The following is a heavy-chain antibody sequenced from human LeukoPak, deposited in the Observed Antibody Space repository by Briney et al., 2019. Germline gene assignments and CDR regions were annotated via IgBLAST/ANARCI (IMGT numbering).Heavy chain of an antibody. CDR1: GASIRSYF. J-gene: IGHJ3*02. V-gene: IGHV4-59*01. CDR3: ARGLVLPTDDAFDI. Sequence: SETLSLTCSVSGASIRSYFWSWIRQSPGKGLEWIGYVYDNDISNFNPSLESRVTILVDRSKSQFSLKLRSVTAADTAVYYCARGLVLPTDDAFDIWGPGTMVTVSS. D-gene: IGHD5/OR15-5a*01. CDR2: VYDNDIS.